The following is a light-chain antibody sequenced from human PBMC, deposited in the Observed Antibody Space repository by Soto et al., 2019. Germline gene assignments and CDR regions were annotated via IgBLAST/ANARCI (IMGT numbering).Light chain of an antibody. CDR2: GAS. CDR3: QQYGSSPPYT. V-gene: IGKV3-20*01. J-gene: IGKJ2*01. Sequence: DIVLTQSPGTLSLSPGERATLSCRASQSVSSSYLAWYQQKPGQAPRLLIYGASSRAIGIPDRFSGSGSGTNFNLTIQRLGAEDFSVYYCQQYGSSPPYTFGQGTKLEIK. CDR1: QSVSSSY.